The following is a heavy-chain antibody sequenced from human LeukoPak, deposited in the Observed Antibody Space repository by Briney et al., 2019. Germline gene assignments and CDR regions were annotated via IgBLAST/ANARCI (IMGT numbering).Heavy chain of an antibody. V-gene: IGHV4-38-2*01. CDR1: GYSISSGYY. Sequence: PSETLSLTCAVSGYSISSGYYWGWIRQPPGQGLEWIGSIYHSGSTYYNPSLKSRVTISVDTSKNQLSLKLSSVTAADTAVYYCARQILRDYGDYPWFDPWGQGTLVTVSS. J-gene: IGHJ5*02. D-gene: IGHD4-17*01. CDR2: IYHSGST. CDR3: ARQILRDYGDYPWFDP.